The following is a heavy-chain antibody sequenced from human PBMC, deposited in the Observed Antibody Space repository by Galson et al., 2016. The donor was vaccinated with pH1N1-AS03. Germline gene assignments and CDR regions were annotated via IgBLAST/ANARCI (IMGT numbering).Heavy chain of an antibody. CDR3: AHRPRSWPYWYFDL. V-gene: IGHV2-5*02. J-gene: IGHJ2*01. D-gene: IGHD6-13*01. CDR1: GFSLSTSGVA. CDR2: IHWDDDK. Sequence: PALVKPTQTLTLTCTFSGFSLSTSGVAVGWIRQPPGKALECLALIHWDDDKHYSPSLKSRLTITKDTSKNQVVLTMTNMDPVDTATYYCAHRPRSWPYWYFDLWGRGTLVTVSS.